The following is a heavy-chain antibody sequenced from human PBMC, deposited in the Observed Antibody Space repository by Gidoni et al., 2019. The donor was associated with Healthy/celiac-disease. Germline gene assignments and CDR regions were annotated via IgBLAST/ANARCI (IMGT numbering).Heavy chain of an antibody. Sequence: QLQLQESGPGLVKPSETLSLTCTVSGCSISSSSYYWGWIRQPPGKGLEWIGSIYYSGSTYYNPSLKSRVTISVDTSKNQFSLKLSSVTAADTAVYYCARSLEQLAPHAAFDIWGQGTMVTVSS. J-gene: IGHJ3*02. V-gene: IGHV4-39*01. CDR1: GCSISSSSYY. CDR3: ARSLEQLAPHAAFDI. CDR2: IYYSGST. D-gene: IGHD6-13*01.